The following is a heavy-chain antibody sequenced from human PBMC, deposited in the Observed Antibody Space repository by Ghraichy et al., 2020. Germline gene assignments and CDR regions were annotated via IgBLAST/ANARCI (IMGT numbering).Heavy chain of an antibody. CDR1: GYTFTSYY. CDR2: INPSGGST. Sequence: ASVKVSCKASGYTFTSYYMHWVRQAPGQGLEWMGIINPSGGSTSYAQKYQGRVTMTRDTSTSTVYMELSSLRSEDTAVYYCARDSVEMATIDYWGQGTLVTVSS. D-gene: IGHD5-24*01. J-gene: IGHJ4*02. V-gene: IGHV1-46*01. CDR3: ARDSVEMATIDY.